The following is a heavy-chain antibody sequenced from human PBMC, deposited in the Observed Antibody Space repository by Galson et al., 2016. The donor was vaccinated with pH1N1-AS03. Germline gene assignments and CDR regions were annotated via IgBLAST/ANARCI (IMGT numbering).Heavy chain of an antibody. V-gene: IGHV1-69*06. CDR1: GGTLNNYA. D-gene: IGHD3-10*01. Sequence: SVKVSCKASGGTLNNYAVNWVRQAPGQGLEWMGGISPIFGSANHAQKFQGRVTITAAIFTNTAYMELSGLSSEDTAVDYCARGLPYLFGSGSVFWGQGTLVTVSS. CDR3: ARGLPYLFGSGSVF. CDR2: ISPIFGSA. J-gene: IGHJ4*02.